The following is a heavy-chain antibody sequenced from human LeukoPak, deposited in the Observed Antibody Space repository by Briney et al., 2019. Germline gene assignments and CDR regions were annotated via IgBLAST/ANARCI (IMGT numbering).Heavy chain of an antibody. V-gene: IGHV1-2*02. CDR1: GYTFTGYC. D-gene: IGHD2-2*01. CDR2: INPNSGGT. CDR3: ARGTGGIVVVPAAPLDY. J-gene: IGHJ4*02. Sequence: ASVKVSCKASGYTFTGYCMHWVRQAPGQGLEWMGWINPNSGGTNYAQKFQGRVTMTRDTSISTAYMELSRLRSDDTAVYYCARGTGGIVVVPAAPLDYWGQGTLVTVSS.